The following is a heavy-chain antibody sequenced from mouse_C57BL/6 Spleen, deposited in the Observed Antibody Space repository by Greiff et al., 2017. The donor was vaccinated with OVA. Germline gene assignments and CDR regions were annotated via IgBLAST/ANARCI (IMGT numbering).Heavy chain of an antibody. D-gene: IGHD2-4*01. CDR3: ARAEIYYDYDEFAY. CDR2: IYPGDGDT. J-gene: IGHJ3*01. CDR1: GYAFSSSW. Sequence: VKLMESGPELVKPGASVKISCKASGYAFSSSWMNWVKQRPGKGLEWIGRIYPGDGDTNYNGKFKGKATLTVDKPSSTAYMQLSSLTSEDSAVYYCARAEIYYDYDEFAYWGQGTLVTVSA. V-gene: IGHV1-82*01.